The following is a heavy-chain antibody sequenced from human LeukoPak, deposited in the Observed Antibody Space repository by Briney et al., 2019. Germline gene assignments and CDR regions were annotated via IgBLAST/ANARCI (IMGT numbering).Heavy chain of an antibody. CDR3: AKGIVVVPAAYDAFDI. CDR2: ISGSGGST. D-gene: IGHD2-2*01. Sequence: GGSLRLSCAASRFTFSSYAMSWVRQAPGKGLEWVSAISGSGGSTYYADSVKGRFTISRDNSKNTLYLQMNSLRAEDTAVYYCAKGIVVVPAAYDAFDIWGQGTMVTVSS. J-gene: IGHJ3*02. V-gene: IGHV3-23*01. CDR1: RFTFSSYA.